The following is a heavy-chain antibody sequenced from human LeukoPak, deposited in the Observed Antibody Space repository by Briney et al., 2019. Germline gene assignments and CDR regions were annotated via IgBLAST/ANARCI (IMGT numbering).Heavy chain of an antibody. CDR3: AARRGWFDP. CDR1: GGPFSDHS. Sequence: SETLSLTCAVYGGPFSDHSWSWIRQRPGTGLEWIGEVHRGGSTNYTPSLKSRVTISVDKSKNQFSLKLSSVTAADTAVYYCAARRGWFDPWGQGTLVTVSS. CDR2: VHRGGST. D-gene: IGHD3-10*01. V-gene: IGHV4-34*01. J-gene: IGHJ5*02.